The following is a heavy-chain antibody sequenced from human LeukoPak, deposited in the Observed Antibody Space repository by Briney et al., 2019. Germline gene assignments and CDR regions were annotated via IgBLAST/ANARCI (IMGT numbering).Heavy chain of an antibody. V-gene: IGHV4-61*02. Sequence: SETLSLTCTVSGDSISSGSYYWYWIRQPTGKGLEWIGRIYTRGTTNYNPSLKSRVTISVDTSKNQFSLKLRSVTAADTAVYYCARDRTGTTGNYYYYYYMDVWGKGTTVTVSS. D-gene: IGHD1-1*01. CDR1: GDSISSGSYY. CDR3: ARDRTGTTGNYYYYYYMDV. J-gene: IGHJ6*03. CDR2: IYTRGTT.